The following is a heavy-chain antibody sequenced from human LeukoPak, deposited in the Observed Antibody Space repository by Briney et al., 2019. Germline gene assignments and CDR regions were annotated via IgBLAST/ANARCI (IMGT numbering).Heavy chain of an antibody. J-gene: IGHJ4*02. CDR1: GGSISSYY. D-gene: IGHD1-26*01. V-gene: IGHV4-39*07. Sequence: PSETLSLTCTVSGGSISSYYWGWIRQPPGKGLEWIGSIYYSGSTYYSPSLKSRVTISVDTSKNQFSLKLSSVTAADTAVYYCARRELLRVFDYWGQGILVTVSS. CDR2: IYYSGST. CDR3: ARRELLRVFDY.